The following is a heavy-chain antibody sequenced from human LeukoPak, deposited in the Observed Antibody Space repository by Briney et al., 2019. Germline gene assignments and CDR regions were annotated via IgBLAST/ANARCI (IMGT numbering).Heavy chain of an antibody. CDR1: GGSFSGYY. CDR3: ARDVGYSGYVYPAFDI. CDR2: INHSGST. V-gene: IGHV4-34*01. D-gene: IGHD5-12*01. Sequence: PSETLSLTCAVYGGSFSGYYWSWIRQPPGKGLEWIGEINHSGSTNYNPSLKSRVTISVDTSKNQFSLKLSSVTAADTAVYYCARDVGYSGYVYPAFDIWGQGTMVTVSS. J-gene: IGHJ3*02.